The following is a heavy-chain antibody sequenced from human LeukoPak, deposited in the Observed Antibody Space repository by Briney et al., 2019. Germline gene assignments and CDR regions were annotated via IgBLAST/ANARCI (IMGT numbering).Heavy chain of an antibody. CDR1: GGSISSYY. CDR3: ARDAYYYGSGNDENYYYYGMDV. V-gene: IGHV4-4*07. J-gene: IGHJ6*02. CDR2: IYTSGST. D-gene: IGHD3-10*01. Sequence: SETLSLTCTVSGGSISSYYWSWIRQPAGKGLEWIGRIYTSGSTNYNPSLKSRVTMSVDTSKNQFSLKLSSVTAADTAVYYCARDAYYYGSGNDENYYYYGMDVWGQGTTVTVSS.